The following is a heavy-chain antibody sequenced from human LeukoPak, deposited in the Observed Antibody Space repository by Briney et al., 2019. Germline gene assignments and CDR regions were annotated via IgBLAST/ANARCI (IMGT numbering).Heavy chain of an antibody. CDR2: TYYRSKWYN. CDR1: GDSVSNNIAA. V-gene: IGHV6-1*01. Sequence: SQTLSLTCAISGDSVSNNIAAWNWIRQSPSRGLEWLGRTYYRSKWYNDYAVSVKSRITINPDTSKNQFSLQLTSVTAADTAVYYCARHRRIAAAGIRGYDYWGQGILVTVSS. J-gene: IGHJ4*02. CDR3: ARHRRIAAAGIRGYDY. D-gene: IGHD6-13*01.